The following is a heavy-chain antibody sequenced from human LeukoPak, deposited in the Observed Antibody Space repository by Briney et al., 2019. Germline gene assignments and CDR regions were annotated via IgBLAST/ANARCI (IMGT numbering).Heavy chain of an antibody. V-gene: IGHV3-23*01. CDR2: ISGSGGST. CDR1: GFTFSSYA. D-gene: IGHD3-9*01. J-gene: IGHJ6*03. CDR3: AKAFLGLTGKSPYYYYYMDV. Sequence: GGSLRLSCAASGFTFSSYAMSWVRQAPGKGLEWVSAISGSGGSTYYADSVKGRFTISRDNSKNTLYLQMNSLRAEDTAVYYCAKAFLGLTGKSPYYYYYMDVWAKGTTVTVSS.